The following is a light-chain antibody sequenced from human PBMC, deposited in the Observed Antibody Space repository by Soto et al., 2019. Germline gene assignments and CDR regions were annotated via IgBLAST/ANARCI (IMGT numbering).Light chain of an antibody. CDR1: SSDVGSYNL. V-gene: IGLV2-23*02. CDR3: CSYAGSSTFV. Sequence: QSALTQPASVSGSPGQSITISCTGTSSDVGSYNLVSWYQQHPGKAPKLMIYEVSKRPSRVSNRFSGSKSDNTASLTISGLQAEDEADYFCCSYAGSSTFVFEGGTQLTVL. CDR2: EVS. J-gene: IGLJ7*01.